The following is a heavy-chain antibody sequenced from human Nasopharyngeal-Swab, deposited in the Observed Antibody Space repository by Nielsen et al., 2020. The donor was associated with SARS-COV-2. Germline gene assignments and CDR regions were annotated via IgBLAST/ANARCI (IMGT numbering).Heavy chain of an antibody. CDR3: ARERGGPRDDSSGYLYYFDY. D-gene: IGHD3-22*01. J-gene: IGHJ4*02. CDR2: IYYSGST. Sequence: WIRQPLGKGLEWIGYIYYSGSTNYNPSLKSRVTISVDTSKNQFSLKLSSVTAADTAVYYCARERGGPRDDSSGYLYYFDYWGQGTLVTVSS. V-gene: IGHV4-59*12.